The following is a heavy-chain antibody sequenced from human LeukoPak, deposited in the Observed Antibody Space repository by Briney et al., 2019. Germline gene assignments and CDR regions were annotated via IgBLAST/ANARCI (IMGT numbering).Heavy chain of an antibody. J-gene: IGHJ4*02. D-gene: IGHD5-18*01. CDR3: ARDTQRGYSYGLASY. Sequence: ASVKVSCKASGYTFTSYDINWVRQATGQGLEWMGWISAYNGNTNYAQKLQGRVTMTTDTSTSTAYMELSSLRSEDTAVYYCARDTQRGYSYGLASYWGQGTLVTVSS. CDR1: GYTFTSYD. CDR2: ISAYNGNT. V-gene: IGHV1-18*01.